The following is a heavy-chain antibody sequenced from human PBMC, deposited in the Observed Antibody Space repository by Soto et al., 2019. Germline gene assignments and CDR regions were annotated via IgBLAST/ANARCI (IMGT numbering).Heavy chain of an antibody. V-gene: IGHV3-23*01. CDR1: GFTFSSYA. D-gene: IGHD4-17*01. J-gene: IGHJ4*02. CDR2: ISGSGGST. Sequence: EVQLLESGGGLVQPGGSLRLSCAASGFTFSSYAMCWLRQAPGTGLEWVSAISGSGGSTYYADSVKGRFTISRDNSKNTVYLQRNNLRAEDTAAYYGAKALGLTVGAFDYWGQGTLVTVSS. CDR3: AKALGLTVGAFDY.